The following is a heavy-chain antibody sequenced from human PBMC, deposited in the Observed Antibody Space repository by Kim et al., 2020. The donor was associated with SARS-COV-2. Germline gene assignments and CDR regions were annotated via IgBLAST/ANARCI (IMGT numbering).Heavy chain of an antibody. CDR2: IYYSGST. D-gene: IGHD3-10*01. CDR3: ARAQGFGELPFDY. J-gene: IGHJ4*02. Sequence: SETLSLTCTVSGGSISSYYWSWIRQPPGKGLEWIGYIYYSGSTNYNPSLKSRVTISVDTSKNQFSLKLSSVTAADTAVYYCARAQGFGELPFDYWGQGTLVTVSS. CDR1: GGSISSYY. V-gene: IGHV4-59*13.